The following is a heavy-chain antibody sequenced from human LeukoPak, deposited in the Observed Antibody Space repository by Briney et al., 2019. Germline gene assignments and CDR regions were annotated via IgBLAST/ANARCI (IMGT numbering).Heavy chain of an antibody. CDR1: GGSITAYY. D-gene: IGHD4/OR15-4a*01. V-gene: IGHV4-59*01. Sequence: SETLSLTCTVSGGSITAYYWNWIRQPPGKRLEWIGYIFYRGSTNYHPPLKSRVTISVDTSKNQFSLNLSSVTAADTAVYYCARENVLYGMDVWGQGTTVTVSS. J-gene: IGHJ6*02. CDR2: IFYRGST. CDR3: ARENVLYGMDV.